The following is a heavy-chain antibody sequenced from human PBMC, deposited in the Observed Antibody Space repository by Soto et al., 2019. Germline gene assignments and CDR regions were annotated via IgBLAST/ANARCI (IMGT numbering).Heavy chain of an antibody. J-gene: IGHJ6*02. V-gene: IGHV3-30-3*01. D-gene: IGHD2-2*02. Sequence: GGSLRLSCAASGFTFSSYAMHWVRQAPGRGLEWVAVISYDGSNKYYADSVKGRFTISRDNSKNTLYLQMNSLRAEDTAVCYCARDGNAGFGFLDCSSTSCYMVYYYYGMDVWGQGTTVTVSS. CDR2: ISYDGSNK. CDR3: ARDGNAGFGFLDCSSTSCYMVYYYYGMDV. CDR1: GFTFSSYA.